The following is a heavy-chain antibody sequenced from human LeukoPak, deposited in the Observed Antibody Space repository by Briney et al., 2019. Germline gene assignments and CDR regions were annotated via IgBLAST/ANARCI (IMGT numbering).Heavy chain of an antibody. J-gene: IGHJ3*02. CDR3: ARVHPVIAVAAHVAFDT. D-gene: IGHD6-19*01. CDR2: MNPNSGNT. Sequence: ASVKVSCKASGYTFTSYDINWVRQATGQGLEWMGWMNPNSGNTGYAQKFQGRVTMTRNTSISTAYMELSSLRSEDTAVYYCARVHPVIAVAAHVAFDTWGQGTMVTVSS. CDR1: GYTFTSYD. V-gene: IGHV1-8*01.